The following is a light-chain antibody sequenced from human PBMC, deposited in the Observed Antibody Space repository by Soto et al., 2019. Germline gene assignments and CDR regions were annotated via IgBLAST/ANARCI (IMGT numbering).Light chain of an antibody. Sequence: DIQMTQSPSSLSASVGDRVTITCRASQSISSYLNWYQQKPGKAPNLPIYAASTLQSGVPSRFSGSGSGTDFTLTISSLQPEDFATYYCQQSYSALYTFGQGTKLEIK. J-gene: IGKJ2*01. V-gene: IGKV1-39*01. CDR3: QQSYSALYT. CDR2: AAS. CDR1: QSISSY.